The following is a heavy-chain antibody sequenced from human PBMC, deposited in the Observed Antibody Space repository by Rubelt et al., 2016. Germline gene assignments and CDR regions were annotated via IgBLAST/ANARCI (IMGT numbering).Heavy chain of an antibody. D-gene: IGHD3-22*01. CDR3: ARGFTPKYYDDSSGCCWFDL. CDR1: GGSFSGYY. CDR2: INHSGST. J-gene: IGHJ5*02. Sequence: QVQLQQWGAGLLKPSETLSLTCAVYGGSFSGYYWSWIRQPPGKGLEWIGEINHSGSTNYNPSLKSWVTISVDTSKNQFSLKLSSVTAADTAVYYCARGFTPKYYDDSSGCCWFDLWGQGTLVTVSS. V-gene: IGHV4-34*01.